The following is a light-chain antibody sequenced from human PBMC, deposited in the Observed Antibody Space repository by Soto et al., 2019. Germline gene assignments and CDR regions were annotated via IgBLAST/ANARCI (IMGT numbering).Light chain of an antibody. CDR2: GAS. Sequence: EIGLTQSPATLSLSPGERATLSCRASQSVSSYLAWYQQKLGQAPRLLIYGASSRATGIPDRFSGSGSGTDFTLTISRLEPEDFAVYYCQQYGSSPLTFGGGTKVDIK. CDR1: QSVSSY. J-gene: IGKJ4*01. V-gene: IGKV3-20*01. CDR3: QQYGSSPLT.